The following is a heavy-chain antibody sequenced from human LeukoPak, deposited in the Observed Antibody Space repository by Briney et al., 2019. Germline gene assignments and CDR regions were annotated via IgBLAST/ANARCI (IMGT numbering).Heavy chain of an antibody. CDR1: GFTFSSYA. CDR3: AKDRLGGPYFFHY. D-gene: IGHD3-16*01. CDR2: IGGTGVRT. V-gene: IGHV3-23*01. J-gene: IGHJ4*02. Sequence: GGSLRLSCASSGFTFSSYAMSWVRQAPGKGLEWVSTIGGTGVRTYYADSVKGRFTISRDNSKDTLYLQINSLRAEDTAVYFCAKDRLGGPYFFHYWGQGTLVTVSS.